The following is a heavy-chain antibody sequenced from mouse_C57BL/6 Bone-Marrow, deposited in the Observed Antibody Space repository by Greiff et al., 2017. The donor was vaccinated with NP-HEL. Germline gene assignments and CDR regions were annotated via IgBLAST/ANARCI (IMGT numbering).Heavy chain of an antibody. J-gene: IGHJ3*01. CDR2: INPKNGGT. V-gene: IGHV1-26*01. CDR3: ARGSNWDSWFAY. D-gene: IGHD4-1*02. Sequence: EVQLQQSGPELVKPGASVKISCKASGYTFTDYYMNWVKQSHGKSLEWIGDINPKNGGTSYNQKFKGKATLTVDKSASTAYMELRSLTSEDSAVYYCARGSNWDSWFAYWGQGTLVTVSA. CDR1: GYTFTDYY.